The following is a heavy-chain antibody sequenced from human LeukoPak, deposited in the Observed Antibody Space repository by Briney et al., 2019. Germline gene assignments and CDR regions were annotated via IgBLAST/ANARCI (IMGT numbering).Heavy chain of an antibody. J-gene: IGHJ4*02. CDR2: IYDSGNT. CDR3: ATGGGIAVAHA. Sequence: SETLSLTCTVSGGSISRSNSYWAWIRQPPGKGLEWIGSIYDSGNTYYNPSLGSRVTVSADTSKNHFSLKLRSVTAADTAVYYCATGGGIAVAHAWGQGSPVTVSS. D-gene: IGHD6-19*01. CDR1: GGSISRSNSY. V-gene: IGHV4-39*02.